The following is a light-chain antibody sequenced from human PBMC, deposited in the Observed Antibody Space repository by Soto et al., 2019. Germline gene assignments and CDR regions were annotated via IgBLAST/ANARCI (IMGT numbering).Light chain of an antibody. CDR1: QSVVNSY. CDR3: QQYGDSPFT. J-gene: IGKJ3*01. V-gene: IGKV3-20*01. CDR2: DAS. Sequence: DIVLTQSPGTLSLSPGERAILSCRASQSVVNSYLAWFQHKPGQAPRLLIHDASSRATGIPDRFSGSGSGTDFTLTISRLEPEDFAVYYCQQYGDSPFTFGPGTRVDIK.